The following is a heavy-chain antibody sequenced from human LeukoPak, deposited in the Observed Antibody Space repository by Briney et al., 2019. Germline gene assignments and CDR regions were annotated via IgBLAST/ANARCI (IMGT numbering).Heavy chain of an antibody. CDR1: GFTFSSYA. Sequence: PRGSLRLSCAASGFTFSSYAMNWVRQAPGKGLEWVSATGSTGVSTFYADSVKGRFTVSRDNSKNTLSLQMNSLRAEDTAVYYCAKDPGVVPAHYFDYWGQGILVTVSS. V-gene: IGHV3-23*01. D-gene: IGHD2-2*01. J-gene: IGHJ4*02. CDR3: AKDPGVVPAHYFDY. CDR2: TGSTGVST.